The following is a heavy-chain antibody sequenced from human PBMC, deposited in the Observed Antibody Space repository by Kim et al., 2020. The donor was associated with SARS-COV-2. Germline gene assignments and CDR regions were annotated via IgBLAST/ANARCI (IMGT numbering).Heavy chain of an antibody. CDR2: INHSGST. CDR3: ASLMAGAPKPGRSPYYYYGMDV. J-gene: IGHJ6*02. V-gene: IGHV4-34*01. CDR1: GGSFSGYY. Sequence: SETLSLTCAVYGGSFSGYYWSWIRQPPGKGLEWIGEINHSGSTNYNPSLKSRVTISVDTSKNQFSLKLSSVTAADTAVYYCASLMAGAPKPGRSPYYYYGMDVWGQGTTVTVSS. D-gene: IGHD6-19*01.